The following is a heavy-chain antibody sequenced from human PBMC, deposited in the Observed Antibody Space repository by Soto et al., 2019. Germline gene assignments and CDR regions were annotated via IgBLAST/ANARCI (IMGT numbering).Heavy chain of an antibody. Sequence: QVQLQESGPGLVRPSETLSLTCTVSGGSISSYYWSWIRQPPGKGLEWIGYIYYSGSTHYNLSLKSRVTISVDTSKNQFSLKLSSVTAADTAVYYCARHAPYCSSTSHCAYGMDVWGQGTTVTVSS. J-gene: IGHJ6*02. CDR3: ARHAPYCSSTSHCAYGMDV. V-gene: IGHV4-59*08. D-gene: IGHD2-2*01. CDR2: IYYSGST. CDR1: GGSISSYY.